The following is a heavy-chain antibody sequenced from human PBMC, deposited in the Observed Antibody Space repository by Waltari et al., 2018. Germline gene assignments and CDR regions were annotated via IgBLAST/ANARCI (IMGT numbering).Heavy chain of an antibody. Sequence: QVQLVQSGAEVKKPGSSVKVSCKASGGTFWSYAISWVRQAPGQGLDWMGRIIPILGTTNYAQKFQGRVTITADKSTSTAYMELSSLRSEDTAVYYCARDTGSSGYYFDYWGQGTLVTVSS. D-gene: IGHD6-6*01. J-gene: IGHJ4*02. CDR2: IIPILGTT. CDR1: GGTFWSYA. V-gene: IGHV1-69*04. CDR3: ARDTGSSGYYFDY.